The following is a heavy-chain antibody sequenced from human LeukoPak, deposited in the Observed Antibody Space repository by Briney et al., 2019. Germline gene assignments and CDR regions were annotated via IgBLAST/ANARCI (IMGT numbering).Heavy chain of an antibody. D-gene: IGHD2-15*01. Sequence: GESLRLSCAASGFTFSSYGMSWVRQAPGKGLEWVSSIKDSGGSTYDADSVKGRFTISRGNSKNTLYLQMNSLRAEDTARYYCAKLRIGGCYSPGDYWGQGTLVTVSS. V-gene: IGHV3-23*01. CDR2: IKDSGGST. CDR3: AKLRIGGCYSPGDY. J-gene: IGHJ4*02. CDR1: GFTFSSYG.